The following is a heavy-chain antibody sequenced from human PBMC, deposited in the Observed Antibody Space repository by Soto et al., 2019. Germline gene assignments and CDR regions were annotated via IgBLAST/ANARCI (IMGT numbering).Heavy chain of an antibody. D-gene: IGHD3-3*01. CDR2: INPNSGGT. J-gene: IGHJ4*02. CDR3: ERDASIFGVVIGPLDY. Sequence: GSAVKVSCKASGYAFTGYYMHWVRQAPGQGLEWMGWINPNSGGTNYAQKFQGWVTMTRDTSISTDYMELSRLRSDDTAVYYCERDASIFGVVIGPLDYWGQGTLVIVSS. V-gene: IGHV1-2*04. CDR1: GYAFTGYY.